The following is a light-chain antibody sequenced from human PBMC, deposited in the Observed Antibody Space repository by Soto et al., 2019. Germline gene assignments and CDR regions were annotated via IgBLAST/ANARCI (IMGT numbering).Light chain of an antibody. CDR1: QSITRY. CDR3: QQYKSRRT. CDR2: AAS. J-gene: IGKJ1*01. Sequence: TQMTQSPSTLSGSLGDQVTITCRASQSITRYLNWYQQKPGKAPKLLIYAASSLQSGVPSRFSGSGSGTEFTLTISSLQPDDSATYYCQQYKSRRTFGQGTKVDI. V-gene: IGKV1-39*01.